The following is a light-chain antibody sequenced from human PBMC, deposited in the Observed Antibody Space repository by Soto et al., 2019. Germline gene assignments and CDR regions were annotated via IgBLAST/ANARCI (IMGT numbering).Light chain of an antibody. Sequence: DIQTTQSPSSVSASVGDTVTITCRASQVITSWLAWYRQRPGKAPNLLIFGASTLQSGVPSRFSGSGSGTEFTLTISSLQPEDFATYYCQQANTFPSFGGGTKVDIK. V-gene: IGKV1-12*02. CDR3: QQANTFPS. CDR2: GAS. CDR1: QVITSW. J-gene: IGKJ4*01.